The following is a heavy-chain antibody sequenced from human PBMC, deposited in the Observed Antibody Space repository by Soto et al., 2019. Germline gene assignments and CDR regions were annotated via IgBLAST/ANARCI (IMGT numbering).Heavy chain of an antibody. J-gene: IGHJ3*01. Sequence: QVQLQESGPGLVKPSQTLSLNCSVSGGPSRTGGYYWSWIRQHPGEGLEWVGSIYYNGNTYYNPSLQSRSSISRASSTNRFSLKLTAVNVADTAVYYCARGFGTGRLARGVDLWGQGRLVTFTS. V-gene: IGHV4-31*03. D-gene: IGHD2-8*02. CDR2: IYYNGNT. CDR1: GGPSRTGGYY. CDR3: ARGFGTGRLARGVDL.